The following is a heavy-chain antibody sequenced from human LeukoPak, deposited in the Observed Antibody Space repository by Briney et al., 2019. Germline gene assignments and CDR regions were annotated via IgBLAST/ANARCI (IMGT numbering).Heavy chain of an antibody. Sequence: SETLSLTCAVYGVSFSGYYWSWIRQPPGKGLEWIGEINHSGSTNYNPSLKSRVTISVDTSKNQFSLKLSSVTAADTAVYYCATSYDYLTRALPFDYWGQGTLVTVSS. J-gene: IGHJ4*02. V-gene: IGHV4-34*01. CDR3: ATSYDYLTRALPFDY. CDR1: GVSFSGYY. CDR2: INHSGST. D-gene: IGHD5-12*01.